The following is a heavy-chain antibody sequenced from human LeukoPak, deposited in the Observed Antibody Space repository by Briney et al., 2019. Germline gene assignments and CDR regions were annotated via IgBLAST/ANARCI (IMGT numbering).Heavy chain of an antibody. Sequence: GGSLRLSCAASGFTFSSYGMHWVRQAPGKGLEWVAVIWYDGSNKYYADSVKGRFTISRDNSKNTLYLQMNSLRAEDTAVYYCAKDPGRYDSSGYYRYWGQGTLVTVSS. CDR3: AKDPGRYDSSGYYRY. CDR1: GFTFSSYG. CDR2: IWYDGSNK. J-gene: IGHJ4*02. V-gene: IGHV3-33*06. D-gene: IGHD3-22*01.